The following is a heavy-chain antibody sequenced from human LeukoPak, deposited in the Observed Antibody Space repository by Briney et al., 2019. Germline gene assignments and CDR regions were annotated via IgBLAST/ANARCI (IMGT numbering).Heavy chain of an antibody. CDR3: ATSPGVDYDSSGPDAFDI. V-gene: IGHV1-24*01. CDR2: FDPEDGDT. Sequence: GASVKVSCKVSGYTLTELSMHWVRQAPGKGLEWMGGFDPEDGDTIYAQKFQGRVTMTEDTSTDTAYMELSSLRSEDTAVYYCATSPGVDYDSSGPDAFDIWGQGTMVTVSS. J-gene: IGHJ3*02. D-gene: IGHD3-22*01. CDR1: GYTLTELS.